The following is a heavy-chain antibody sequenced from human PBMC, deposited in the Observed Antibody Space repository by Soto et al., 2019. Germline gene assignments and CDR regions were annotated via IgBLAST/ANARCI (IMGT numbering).Heavy chain of an antibody. CDR1: GFTFSSYA. J-gene: IGHJ2*01. CDR2: ISFSDGGT. CDR3: VKDDRILGRRYFDL. V-gene: IGHV3-23*01. D-gene: IGHD2-15*01. Sequence: GGSLRLSCAASGFTFSSYAMTWVRQAPGKGLEWVSSISFSDGGTYYADSVKGRLTSSRDNSKNTLFLQMNSLRVEDTAVYYCVKDDRILGRRYFDLWGRGTLVTVS.